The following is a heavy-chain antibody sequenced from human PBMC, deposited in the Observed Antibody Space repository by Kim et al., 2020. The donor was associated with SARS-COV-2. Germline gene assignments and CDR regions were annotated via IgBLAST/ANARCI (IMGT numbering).Heavy chain of an antibody. CDR3: ARHVGAAAGMGIVDY. Sequence: SETLSLTCTVSGGSISSSSYYWGWIRQPPGKGLEWIGSIYYSGSTYYNPSLKSRVTISVDTSKNQFSLKLSSVTAADTAVYYCARHVGAAAGMGIVDYWGQGTLVTVSS. CDR2: IYYSGST. J-gene: IGHJ4*02. V-gene: IGHV4-39*01. CDR1: GGSISSSSYY. D-gene: IGHD6-13*01.